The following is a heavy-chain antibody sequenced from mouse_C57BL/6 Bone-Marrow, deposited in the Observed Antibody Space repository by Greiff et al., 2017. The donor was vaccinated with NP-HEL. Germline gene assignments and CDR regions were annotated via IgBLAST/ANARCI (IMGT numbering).Heavy chain of an antibody. CDR2: IYPGSGNT. Sequence: VQLQESGAELVRPGASVKLSCKASGYTFTDYYINWVKQSPGQGLEWIARIYPGSGNTYYNEKFKGKATLTAEKSSSTAYMQLSSLTSEDSAVYFCARSNSYYSNYLYYFDYWGQGTTLTVSS. CDR3: ARSNSYYSNYLYYFDY. V-gene: IGHV1-76*01. CDR1: GYTFTDYY. J-gene: IGHJ2*01. D-gene: IGHD2-5*01.